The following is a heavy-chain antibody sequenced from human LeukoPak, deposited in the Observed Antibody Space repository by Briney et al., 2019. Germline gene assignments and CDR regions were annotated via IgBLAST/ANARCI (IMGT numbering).Heavy chain of an antibody. Sequence: GGSLRLSCAASGFTFSSYWMSWVRQAPGKGLEWVSGISGSGGSTYYADSVKGRFTISRDNSKNTLFLQMNSLRAEDTAVYYCARGPSGYHNTGGQGTLVTVSS. CDR3: ARGPSGYHNT. V-gene: IGHV3-23*01. CDR2: ISGSGGST. CDR1: GFTFSSYW. D-gene: IGHD5-12*01. J-gene: IGHJ4*02.